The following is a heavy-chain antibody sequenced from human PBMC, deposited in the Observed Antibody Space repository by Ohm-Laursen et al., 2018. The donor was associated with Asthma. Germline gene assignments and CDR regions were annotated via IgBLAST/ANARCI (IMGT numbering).Heavy chain of an antibody. CDR3: ARGEPEGVPGSSWFDT. D-gene: IGHD3-10*01. Sequence: SQTLSLTCIVSGGSISSNIWWSRVRQYPGKGLEWIGEIHHSGTANSNPSLKSRVTISVDKSNNQLSLKVTSVTAADTDVYYCARGEPEGVPGSSWFDTWGQGTLVTVSS. J-gene: IGHJ5*02. V-gene: IGHV4/OR15-8*01. CDR2: IHHSGTA. CDR1: GGSISSNIW.